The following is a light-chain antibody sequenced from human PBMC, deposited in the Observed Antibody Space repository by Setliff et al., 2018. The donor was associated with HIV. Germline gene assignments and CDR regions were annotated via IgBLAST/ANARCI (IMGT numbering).Light chain of an antibody. Sequence: QSALTQPASVSGSPGQSITISCTGTSSDVGGYNYVSWYQQHPGKAPKLIIYDVTYRPSGVSIRFSGSKSDNTASLTISGLQTEDEADYYCSSYTDTTTYVFGTGTKV. V-gene: IGLV2-14*03. CDR2: DVT. CDR3: SSYTDTTTYV. CDR1: SSDVGGYNY. J-gene: IGLJ1*01.